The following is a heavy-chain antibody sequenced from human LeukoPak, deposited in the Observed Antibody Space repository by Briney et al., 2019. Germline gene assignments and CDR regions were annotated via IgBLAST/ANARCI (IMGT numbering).Heavy chain of an antibody. D-gene: IGHD1-1*01. Sequence: PGGSLRLFCAAYGFTFSSYAMNWVRQAPGKGLQLVSVISTTSLNTYYADSVKGRFTISRDNSKNTLYLQMNRLRAEDTAVYYCAREKLPETSYYYYYGMDVWGQGTTVTVSS. V-gene: IGHV3-23*01. CDR1: GFTFSSYA. J-gene: IGHJ6*02. CDR3: AREKLPETSYYYYYGMDV. CDR2: ISTTSLNT.